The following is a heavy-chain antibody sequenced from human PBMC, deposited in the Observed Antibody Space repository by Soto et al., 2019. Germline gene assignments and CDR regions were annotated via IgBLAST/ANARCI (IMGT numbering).Heavy chain of an antibody. CDR2: IGGRGIPT. V-gene: IGHV3-23*01. CDR3: ATIKGVYCRGGGGHRDGFDI. CDR1: RFTFSSYV. D-gene: IGHD2-15*01. J-gene: IGHJ3*02. Sequence: PGGSLRLSCAASRFTFSSYVVTWVRQAPEKGLECVSTIGGRGIPTYYADSVKGRFTISRDNSSNTLYLQMDRLRAEDTAVYFCATIKGVYCRGGGGHRDGFDIWSRGTIVTGS.